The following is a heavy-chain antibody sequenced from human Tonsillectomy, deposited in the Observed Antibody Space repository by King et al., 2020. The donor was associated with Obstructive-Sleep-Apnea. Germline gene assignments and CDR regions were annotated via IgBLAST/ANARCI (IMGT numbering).Heavy chain of an antibody. V-gene: IGHV4-38-2*02. CDR1: GYSISSGYY. J-gene: IGHJ4*02. D-gene: IGHD5-12*01. CDR3: ARDTGSVASDY. Sequence: QLLESGPGLVKPSETLSLTCTVSGYSISSGYYWGWIRQPPGKGREWIGSIYHSGSTYHHPSLKSRVTISVDTSKNQFSLKLSSVTAADTAVYYCARDTGSVASDYWGQGTLVTVSS. CDR2: IYHSGST.